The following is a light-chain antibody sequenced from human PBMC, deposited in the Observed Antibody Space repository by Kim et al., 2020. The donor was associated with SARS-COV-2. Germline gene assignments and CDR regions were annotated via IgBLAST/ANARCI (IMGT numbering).Light chain of an antibody. Sequence: ASLGDRVTIACRAKQTISSWLAWYQQKPGKAPKLLIYRTSNLENGVSSRFSGSGGGTEFTLTISGLQPDDFATYYCQQYNIYSWTFGQGTKVDIK. CDR3: QQYNIYSWT. CDR2: RTS. J-gene: IGKJ1*01. V-gene: IGKV1-5*03. CDR1: QTISSW.